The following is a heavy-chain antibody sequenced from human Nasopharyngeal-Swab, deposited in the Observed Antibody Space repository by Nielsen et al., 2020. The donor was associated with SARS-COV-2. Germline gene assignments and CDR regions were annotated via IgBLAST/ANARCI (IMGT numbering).Heavy chain of an antibody. Sequence: SETLSLTCAVSGGSISSGGYYWSWIRQPPGKGLEWIGYIYYSGSTYYNPSLKSRVTISVDTSKNQFSLKLSSVTAADTAVYYCARRLDGDYGNWFDPWGQGTLVTVSS. D-gene: IGHD4-17*01. V-gene: IGHV4-30-4*01. CDR3: ARRLDGDYGNWFDP. CDR1: GGSISSGGYY. CDR2: IYYSGST. J-gene: IGHJ5*02.